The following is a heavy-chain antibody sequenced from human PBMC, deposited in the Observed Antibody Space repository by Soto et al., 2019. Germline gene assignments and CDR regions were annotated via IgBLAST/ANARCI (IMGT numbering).Heavy chain of an antibody. CDR1: GGSISSSNW. D-gene: IGHD3-22*01. CDR2: IYHSGST. V-gene: IGHV4-4*02. Sequence: SETLSLTCAVSGGSISSSNWWSWVRQPPGKGLEWIGEIYHSGSTNYNPSLKSRVTISVDKSKNQFSLKLSSVTAADTAVHYCARDCTPDSSGYYFYYYYGMDVWGQGTTVTVSS. CDR3: ARDCTPDSSGYYFYYYYGMDV. J-gene: IGHJ6*02.